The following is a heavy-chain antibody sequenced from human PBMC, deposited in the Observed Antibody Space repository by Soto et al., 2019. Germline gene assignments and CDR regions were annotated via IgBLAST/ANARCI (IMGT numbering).Heavy chain of an antibody. CDR1: AASVDRVCYD. CDR3: ARDYDESSDYFVGTPIFDY. J-gene: IGHJ4*02. D-gene: IGHD3-22*01. Sequence: PSETLSLACPLSAASVDRVCYDWTWIRQPRGRGLDWIAHVASYRGTTYYNPSLTTRLTIPLSTTMNKFSQKLTSVTAGDTAVYYCARDYDESSDYFVGTPIFDYWGQGTLVTVSS. CDR2: VASYRGTT. V-gene: IGHV4-30-4*01.